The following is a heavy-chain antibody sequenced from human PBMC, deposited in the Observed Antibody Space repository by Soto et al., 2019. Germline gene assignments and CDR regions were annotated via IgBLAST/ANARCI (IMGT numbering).Heavy chain of an antibody. J-gene: IGHJ4*02. CDR3: AKDRRCSGGSCYSRSLSY. D-gene: IGHD2-15*01. CDR1: GFTFSSYA. V-gene: IGHV3-23*01. Sequence: GGSLRLSCAASGFTFSSYAMSWVRQGPGKGLEWVSAISGSGGSTYYADSVKGRFTISRDNSKNTLYLQMNSLRAEDTAVYYCAKDRRCSGGSCYSRSLSYWGQGTLVTVSS. CDR2: ISGSGGST.